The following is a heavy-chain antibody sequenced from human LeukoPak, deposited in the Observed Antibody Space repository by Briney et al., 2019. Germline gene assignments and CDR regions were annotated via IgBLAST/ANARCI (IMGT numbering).Heavy chain of an antibody. V-gene: IGHV4-59*01. Sequence: TPSETLSLTCTVSGASIISSYGTWIRQPPGKGLECIGYIYYSGSTNYNPSLKSRVTISVDTSKKQFSLKLSSVTAADTAVYYCAGTAVVVAATHRSGLFGYWGQGTLVTVSS. CDR1: GASIISSY. J-gene: IGHJ4*02. CDR3: AGTAVVVAATHRSGLFGY. CDR2: IYYSGST. D-gene: IGHD2-15*01.